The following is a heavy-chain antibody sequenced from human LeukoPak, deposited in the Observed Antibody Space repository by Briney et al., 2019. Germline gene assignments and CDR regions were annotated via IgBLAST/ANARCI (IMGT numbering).Heavy chain of an antibody. V-gene: IGHV3-30*04. CDR3: ARDLKVRGVITRFDP. CDR2: ISYDGSNK. J-gene: IGHJ5*02. Sequence: SGGSLRLSCAAPGFTFSSYAMHWVRQAPGEGLEWVAVISYDGSNKYYADSVKGRFTISRDNSKNTLYLQMNSLRAEDTAVYYCARDLKVRGVITRFDPWGQGTLVTVSS. CDR1: GFTFSSYA. D-gene: IGHD3-10*01.